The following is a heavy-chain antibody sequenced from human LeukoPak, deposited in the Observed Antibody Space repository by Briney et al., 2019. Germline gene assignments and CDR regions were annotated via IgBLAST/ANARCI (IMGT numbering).Heavy chain of an antibody. CDR1: GYTFISYA. CDR2: INAGNGNT. CDR3: ARAFYSSNWYYWFDP. V-gene: IGHV1-3*01. D-gene: IGHD6-13*01. Sequence: ASVKVSCKASGYTFISYAMHWVRQAPGQRLEWMGWINAGNGNTKYSQKFQGRVTITRDTSASTAYMELSSLRSEDTAVYYCARAFYSSNWYYWFDPWGQGTLVTVSS. J-gene: IGHJ5*02.